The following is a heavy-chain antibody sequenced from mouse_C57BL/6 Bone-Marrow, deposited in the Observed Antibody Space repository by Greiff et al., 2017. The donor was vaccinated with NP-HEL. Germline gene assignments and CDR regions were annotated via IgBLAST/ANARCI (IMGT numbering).Heavy chain of an antibody. V-gene: IGHV5-4*03. Sequence: EVKVVESGGGLVKPGGSLKLSCAASGFTFSSYAMSWVRQTPEKRLEWVATISDGGSYTYYPDNVKGRFTISRDNAKNNLYLQMSHLKSEDTAMYYCARGGGLGRRYFDVWGTGTTVTVSS. D-gene: IGHD4-1*01. CDR3: ARGGGLGRRYFDV. CDR1: GFTFSSYA. CDR2: ISDGGSYT. J-gene: IGHJ1*03.